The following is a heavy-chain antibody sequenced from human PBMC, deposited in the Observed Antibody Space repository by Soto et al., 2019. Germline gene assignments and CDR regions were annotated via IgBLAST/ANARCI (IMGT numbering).Heavy chain of an antibody. V-gene: IGHV4-61*08. CDR2: IYYSGST. D-gene: IGHD3-22*01. J-gene: IGHJ4*02. Sequence: PSETLSLTCTVSGGSISSGDYYWSWIRQPPGKGLEWIGYIYYSGSTNYNPSLKSRVTISVDTSKNQFSLKLSSVTAADTAVYYCARASHYYDSSGYYGWYFDYWGQGTLVNVSS. CDR3: ARASHYYDSSGYYGWYFDY. CDR1: GGSISSGDYY.